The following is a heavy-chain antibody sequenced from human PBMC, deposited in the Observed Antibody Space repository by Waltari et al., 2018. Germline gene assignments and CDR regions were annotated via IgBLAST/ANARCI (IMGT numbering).Heavy chain of an antibody. CDR2: IYHRGST. Sequence: QVQLQESAPGLVKPSETLSLTCAVPGSSISSGYYWGWIRQPPGKGLEWIGSIYHRGSTYYNPSLKSRVTISVDTSKNQFSLKLSSVTAADTAVYYCAREGVAVAGDYYYYGMDVWGQGTTVTVSS. CDR1: GSSISSGYY. V-gene: IGHV4-38-2*02. D-gene: IGHD6-19*01. J-gene: IGHJ6*02. CDR3: AREGVAVAGDYYYYGMDV.